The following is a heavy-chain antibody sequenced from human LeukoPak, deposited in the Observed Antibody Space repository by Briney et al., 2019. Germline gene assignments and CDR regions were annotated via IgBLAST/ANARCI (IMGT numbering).Heavy chain of an antibody. V-gene: IGHV1-2*02. Sequence: ASVKVSCKASEYTFTGYYMHWVRQAPGQGLEWMGWINPNSGGTNYAQKFQGRVTMTRNTSISTAYMELSSLRSEDTAVYYCARGGGRFGKPYWGQGTLVTVSS. CDR1: EYTFTGYY. D-gene: IGHD3-16*01. J-gene: IGHJ4*02. CDR3: ARGGGRFGKPY. CDR2: INPNSGGT.